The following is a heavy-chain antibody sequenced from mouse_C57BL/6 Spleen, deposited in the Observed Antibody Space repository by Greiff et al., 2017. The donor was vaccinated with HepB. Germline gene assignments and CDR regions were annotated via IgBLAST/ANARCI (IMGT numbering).Heavy chain of an antibody. CDR2: ISDGGSYT. CDR1: GFTFSSYA. CDR3: ARDGGSYFDY. J-gene: IGHJ2*01. V-gene: IGHV5-4*01. Sequence: EVKLMESGGGLVKPGGSLKLSCAASGFTFSSYAMSWVRQTPEKRLAWVATISDGGSYTYYPDNVKGRFTISRDNAKNNLYLQMSHLKSEDTAMYYCARDGGSYFDYWGQGTTLTVSS.